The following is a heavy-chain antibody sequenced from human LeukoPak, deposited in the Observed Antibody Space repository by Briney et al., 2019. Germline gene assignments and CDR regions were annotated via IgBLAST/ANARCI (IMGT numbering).Heavy chain of an antibody. Sequence: GVSLKISCKGSGFSFTSNWIGWVRQMPGKGLEWMGIIYPADSDTRYSPSFQGQVTISADTSINTAYLQWSSLKASDTAMYYCARDSESRFDSWGQGTLVTVSS. CDR2: IYPADSDT. D-gene: IGHD2-2*01. J-gene: IGHJ4*02. CDR1: GFSFTSNW. V-gene: IGHV5-51*01. CDR3: ARDSESRFDS.